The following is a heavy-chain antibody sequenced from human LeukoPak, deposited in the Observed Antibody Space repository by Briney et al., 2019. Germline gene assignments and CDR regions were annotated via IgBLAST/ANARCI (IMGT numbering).Heavy chain of an antibody. Sequence: PGGSLRLSCAASGFAFNNAWMNWVRQAPGRGLEWVGRIKSKNVGGTTDYAAPVKGRFTISRDDSKNTVYLQMNSLKIEDTAVYYCTSHAAFDPWGQGTLVTVSS. J-gene: IGHJ5*02. CDR3: TSHAAFDP. CDR2: IKSKNVGGTT. CDR1: GFAFNNAW. V-gene: IGHV3-15*01.